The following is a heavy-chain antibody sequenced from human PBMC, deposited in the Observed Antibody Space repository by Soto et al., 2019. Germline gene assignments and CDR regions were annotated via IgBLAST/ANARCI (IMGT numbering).Heavy chain of an antibody. Sequence: QVQLQESGPGLVRPSQTLSLTCTVSGDSISSADYYWSWIRQTPGKGLEWIGHIFYSGTTYYNPSLKSRLTISVDTSKNHFSLRLTSVTAADTAVYYSARDLWVEPELYYYGMDVWGQGTTVTVSS. D-gene: IGHD1-1*01. CDR2: IFYSGTT. CDR3: ARDLWVEPELYYYGMDV. V-gene: IGHV4-30-4*01. CDR1: GDSISSADYY. J-gene: IGHJ6*02.